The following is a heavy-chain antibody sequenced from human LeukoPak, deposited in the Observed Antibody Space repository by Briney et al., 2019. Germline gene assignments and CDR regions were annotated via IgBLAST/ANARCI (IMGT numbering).Heavy chain of an antibody. CDR3: AGAYCGGDCYSGRAFDI. J-gene: IGHJ3*02. Sequence: SETLSLTCAVSGGSISSSYWWSWVRQPPGKGLEWIGEVYHSVSTNYYPSLKSRVTISIEKSKNQFSLKLSSVTAADTAVYYCAGAYCGGDCYSGRAFDIWGQGTMVTVSS. CDR1: GGSISSSYW. CDR2: VYHSVST. D-gene: IGHD2-21*02. V-gene: IGHV4-4*02.